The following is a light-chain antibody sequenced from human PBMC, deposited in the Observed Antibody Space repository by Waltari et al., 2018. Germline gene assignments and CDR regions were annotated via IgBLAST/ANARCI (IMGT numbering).Light chain of an antibody. CDR3: QQYNNWPPLT. CDR1: QSVSSN. V-gene: IGKV3-15*01. Sequence: EIVMTQTPATLSVSPGERATLPCRASQSVSSNLAWYQQKPGQAPRLRIYDASTRDTGIPDRFSGSGSGTEFTLTISSLQSEDFAFYYCQQYNNWPPLTFGGGTKVEIK. J-gene: IGKJ4*01. CDR2: DAS.